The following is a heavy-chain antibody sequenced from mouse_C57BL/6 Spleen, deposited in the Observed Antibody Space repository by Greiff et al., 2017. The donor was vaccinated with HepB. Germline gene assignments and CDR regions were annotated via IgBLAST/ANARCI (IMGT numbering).Heavy chain of an antibody. CDR1: GFTFSSYT. J-gene: IGHJ2*01. CDR3: ARRGREDYFDY. Sequence: EVKLVESGGGLVKPGGSLKLSCAASGFTFSSYTMSWVRQTPEKRLEWVATISGGGGNTYYPDSVKGRFTISRDIAKNTLYLQMSSLRSEDTALYYCARRGREDYFDYWGQGTTLTVSS. CDR2: ISGGGGNT. V-gene: IGHV5-9*01.